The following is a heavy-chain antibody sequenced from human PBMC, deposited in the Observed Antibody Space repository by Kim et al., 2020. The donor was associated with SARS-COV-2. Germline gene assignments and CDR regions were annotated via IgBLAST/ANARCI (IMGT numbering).Heavy chain of an antibody. Sequence: GESLKISCHTSGSKVSTYWIGWVRQMPGKGLELMGVIYPRESDVRYSQSFQGLVTISADGSGAFVQWSALKVSDTAFYYCATGPGDLTNNYLDFWGQGTLVTVSS. D-gene: IGHD2-8*01. CDR3: ATGPGDLTNNYLDF. J-gene: IGHJ4*02. CDR1: GSKVSTYW. V-gene: IGHV5-51*01. CDR2: IYPRESDV.